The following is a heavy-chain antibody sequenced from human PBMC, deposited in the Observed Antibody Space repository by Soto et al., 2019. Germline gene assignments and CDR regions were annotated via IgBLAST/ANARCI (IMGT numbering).Heavy chain of an antibody. Sequence: EVQLVESGGGLVQPGRSLRLSCAASGFTFDDYAMHWVRQAPGKGQEWVSGISWNSGSIGYADSVKGRFTISRDNAKNSLYLQMNSLRAEDTALYYCARSRGPIAAAGDWFDPWGQGTLVTVSS. CDR1: GFTFDDYA. CDR3: ARSRGPIAAAGDWFDP. CDR2: ISWNSGSI. D-gene: IGHD6-13*01. V-gene: IGHV3-9*01. J-gene: IGHJ5*02.